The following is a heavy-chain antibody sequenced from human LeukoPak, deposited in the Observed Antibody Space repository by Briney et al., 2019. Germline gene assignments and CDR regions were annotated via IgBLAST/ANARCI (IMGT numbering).Heavy chain of an antibody. CDR3: ARGSQIGF. CDR1: GGSISSYY. CDR2: ISSSSSTI. Sequence: PSETLSLTCTVSGGSISSYYWSWVRQAPGKGLEWVSYISSSSSTIYYADSVKGRFTISRDNAKNSLYLQMNSLRAEDTAVYYCARGSQIGFWGQGTLVTVSS. D-gene: IGHD1-26*01. V-gene: IGHV3-48*01. J-gene: IGHJ4*02.